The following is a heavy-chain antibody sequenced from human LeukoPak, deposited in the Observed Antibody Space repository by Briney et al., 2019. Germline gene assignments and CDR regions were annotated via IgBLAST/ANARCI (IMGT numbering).Heavy chain of an antibody. CDR1: GFTFSSYA. Sequence: PGGSLRLSCAASGFTFSSYAMSWVRQAPGKGLEWVSAISGSGGSTYYADSVKGRFTISRDNSKNTLYLQMNSLRAEDTAVYYCAKRPRGVPAATLYYFDYWGQGTLSPSPQ. V-gene: IGHV3-23*01. J-gene: IGHJ4*02. D-gene: IGHD2-2*01. CDR3: AKRPRGVPAATLYYFDY. CDR2: ISGSGGST.